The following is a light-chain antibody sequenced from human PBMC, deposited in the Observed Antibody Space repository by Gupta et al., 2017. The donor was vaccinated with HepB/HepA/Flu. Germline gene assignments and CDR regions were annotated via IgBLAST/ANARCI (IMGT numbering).Light chain of an antibody. J-gene: IGKJ2*01. CDR2: KAS. CDR1: QSISSW. Sequence: DTQMTQSPSTLSASVGDTVTITCRASQSISSWLAWYQQKPGKAPKILIYKASSLQSGVPSRFSGSGSGTEFTLTISSLQPDDFATYYCQQYDSYSFTFGQGTKLEI. V-gene: IGKV1-5*03. CDR3: QQYDSYSFT.